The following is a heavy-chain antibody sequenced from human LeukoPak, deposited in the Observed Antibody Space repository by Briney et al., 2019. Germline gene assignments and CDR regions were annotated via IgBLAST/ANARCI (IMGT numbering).Heavy chain of an antibody. CDR3: ARGYDGSGYYYRNWYFDL. J-gene: IGHJ2*01. D-gene: IGHD3-22*01. Sequence: SETLSLTCTVSGGSISSYYWSWIRQPPGKGLEWIGHIYYSGSTNYNPSLKSRVTISVDTSKNQFSLKLSSVTAADTAVYHCARGYDGSGYYYRNWYFDLWGRGTLVTVSS. CDR1: GGSISSYY. V-gene: IGHV4-59*08. CDR2: IYYSGST.